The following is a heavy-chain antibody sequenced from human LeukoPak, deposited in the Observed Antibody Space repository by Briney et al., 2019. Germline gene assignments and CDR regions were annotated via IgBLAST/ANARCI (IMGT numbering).Heavy chain of an antibody. V-gene: IGHV3-23*01. CDR3: AKDRYCSGGSCFEAFDI. CDR2: ISGSGGGT. J-gene: IGHJ3*02. D-gene: IGHD2-15*01. Sequence: GGSLRLSCAASGFTFSIYAMSWVRQAPGKGLAWVSVISGSGGGTNYVDSVKGRFTISRDNSKNTLYLQMNSLRAEDTAVYYCAKDRYCSGGSCFEAFDIWGQGTMVTVSS. CDR1: GFTFSIYA.